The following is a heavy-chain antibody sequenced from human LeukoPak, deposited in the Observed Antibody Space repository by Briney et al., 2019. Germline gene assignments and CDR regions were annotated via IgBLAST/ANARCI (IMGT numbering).Heavy chain of an antibody. CDR3: TTDRYYYDSSGYYWYFDY. CDR2: IKSKADGGTT. D-gene: IGHD3-22*01. CDR1: GFTFSNAW. Sequence: PGGSLRLSCAASGFTFSNAWMSWVRQAPGKGLEWVGRIKSKADGGTTDYAAPVKGRFTISRDDSKNTLYLQMNSLKTEDTAVYYCTTDRYYYDSSGYYWYFDYWGQGTLVTVSS. V-gene: IGHV3-15*01. J-gene: IGHJ4*02.